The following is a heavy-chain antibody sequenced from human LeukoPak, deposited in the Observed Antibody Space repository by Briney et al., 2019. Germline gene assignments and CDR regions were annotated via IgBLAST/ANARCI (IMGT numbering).Heavy chain of an antibody. CDR1: GFTFTSSA. CDR3: AAALSSVYYYYMDV. J-gene: IGHJ6*03. V-gene: IGHV1-58*02. D-gene: IGHD6-19*01. CDR2: IVVGSGNT. Sequence: ASVKVSCKASGFTFTSSAMQWVRQARGQRLEWIGWIVVGSGNTNYAQKFQERVTITRDMSTSTAYMELSSLRSEDTAVYYCAAALSSVYYYYMDVWGKGTTVTVSS.